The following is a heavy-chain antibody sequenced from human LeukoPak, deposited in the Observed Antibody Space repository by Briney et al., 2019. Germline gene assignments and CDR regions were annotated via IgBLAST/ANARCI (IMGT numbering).Heavy chain of an antibody. CDR3: ARDQLGNLDY. CDR1: GYSVSSSNYY. CDR2: IYYSGST. D-gene: IGHD1-14*01. J-gene: IGHJ4*02. Sequence: PSETLSLTCTVSGYSVSSSNYYWSWIRQPPGKGLEWIGYIYYSGSTNYNPSLKSRVTISVDTSKNQFSLKLSSVTAADTAVYYCARDQLGNLDYWGQGTLVTVSS. V-gene: IGHV4-61*01.